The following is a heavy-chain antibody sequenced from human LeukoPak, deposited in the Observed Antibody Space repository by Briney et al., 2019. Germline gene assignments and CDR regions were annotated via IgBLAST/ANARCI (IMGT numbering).Heavy chain of an antibody. CDR3: ARDRGGADDFWSGYYTGYFDY. V-gene: IGHV3-48*01. Sequence: GGSLRLSCAASGFTFSNYNMNWVRQAPGKGLEWVSYISSSGSTIYYADPVKGRFTISRDNAKNSLYLQMNSLRAEDTAVYYCARDRGGADDFWSGYYTGYFDYWGQGTLVTVSS. CDR2: ISSSGSTI. J-gene: IGHJ4*02. CDR1: GFTFSNYN. D-gene: IGHD3-3*01.